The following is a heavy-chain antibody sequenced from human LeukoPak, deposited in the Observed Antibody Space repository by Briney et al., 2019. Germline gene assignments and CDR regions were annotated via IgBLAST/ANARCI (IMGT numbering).Heavy chain of an antibody. D-gene: IGHD6-19*01. CDR2: IYYSGST. CDR3: ASSGWYGITFDY. Sequence: SETLSLTCTVSGGSISSGDYYWSWIRQPPGKGLEWIGYIYYSGSTYYNPSLKSRVTISVDTSKNQFSLKLSSVTAADTAVYYCASSGWYGITFDYWGQGTLVTVSS. V-gene: IGHV4-30-4*01. J-gene: IGHJ4*02. CDR1: GGSISSGDYY.